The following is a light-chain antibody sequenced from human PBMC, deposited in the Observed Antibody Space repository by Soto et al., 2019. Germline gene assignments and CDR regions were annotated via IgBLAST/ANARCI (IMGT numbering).Light chain of an antibody. CDR1: KLGNQY. CDR2: QDT. V-gene: IGLV3-1*01. Sequence: SYELTQPPSVSVSPGQTASITCSGDKLGNQYVSWYQQRPGQSPVMVIYQDTKRPSGIPERFSGSNSGNTATLTIRGTQAMDEADYYCQAWDSNTGVFGTGTKVTVL. CDR3: QAWDSNTGV. J-gene: IGLJ1*01.